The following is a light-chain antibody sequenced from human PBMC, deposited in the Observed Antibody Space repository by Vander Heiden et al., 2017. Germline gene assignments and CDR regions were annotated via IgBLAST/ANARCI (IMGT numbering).Light chain of an antibody. Sequence: QSALTQPPAASGSPAQSVTISCTGTSSDVGSYNSVSWYQQYPGKAPTPLIYDVTKRPSGVPDRFSGSKSGHTASLTVSGLPAEDEADYSCSSYADTAKVVFGGGTKLTVL. CDR1: SSDVGSYNS. CDR3: SSYADTAKVV. CDR2: DVT. J-gene: IGLJ2*01. V-gene: IGLV2-8*01.